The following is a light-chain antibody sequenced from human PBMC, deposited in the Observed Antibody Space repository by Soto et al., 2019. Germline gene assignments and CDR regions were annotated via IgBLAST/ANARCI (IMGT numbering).Light chain of an antibody. CDR1: QSFSSRY. J-gene: IGKJ1*01. V-gene: IGKV3-20*01. CDR2: GAS. Sequence: EIVLTQSPGTLSLSPGERATLSCRASQSFSSRYLAWYQQTPGQAPRLLLYGASSRATGIPDRFSGSGSGTDFSLTISSLQIEDFAVYYCQQYVSSPWAFGQGTKVDNK. CDR3: QQYVSSPWA.